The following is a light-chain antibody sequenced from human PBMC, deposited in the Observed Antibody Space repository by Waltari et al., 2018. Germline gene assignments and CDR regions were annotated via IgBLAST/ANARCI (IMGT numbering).Light chain of an antibody. J-gene: IGKJ2*01. V-gene: IGKV3-15*01. CDR1: PSVTSI. CDR2: GTS. CDR3: QQYNNWPPT. Sequence: EIVMTQSPATLSVSPGERATLSGRASPSVTSILAWYQQKPGQAPRLLLYGTSTRATGIPDRFSGSGSGAEFTLTISSLQSEDFAVYYCQQYNNWPPTFGQGTKLEIK.